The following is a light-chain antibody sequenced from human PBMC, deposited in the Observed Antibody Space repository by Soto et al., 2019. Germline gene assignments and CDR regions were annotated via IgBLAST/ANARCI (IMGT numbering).Light chain of an antibody. CDR2: GAS. CDR3: HQYNSWPRRT. Sequence: EIMMTQSPGTLSVSPGEVATLSCTASQSVNLNLDWYQQKPGQPPRLLLYGASTRATGIPVRFRGSGSGTEFTLTISSLQSEDSAVYYCHQYNSWPRRTFGPGTKVEIK. J-gene: IGKJ3*01. V-gene: IGKV3-15*01. CDR1: QSVNLN.